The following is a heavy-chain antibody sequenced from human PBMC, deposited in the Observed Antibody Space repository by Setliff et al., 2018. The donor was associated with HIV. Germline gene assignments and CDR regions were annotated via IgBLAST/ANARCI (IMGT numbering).Heavy chain of an antibody. CDR1: GYTFTNYY. D-gene: IGHD5-12*01. Sequence: ASVKVSCKASGYTFTNYYVNWVRQAPGQGLEWMGWINPSSAGTKYAQKFQGRVTMTRDTSISTAYMDLSSLTSDDTAVYYCALASVVATARWNHWGRGTLVTVSS. J-gene: IGHJ4*02. CDR2: INPSSAGT. V-gene: IGHV1-2*02. CDR3: ALASVVATARWNH.